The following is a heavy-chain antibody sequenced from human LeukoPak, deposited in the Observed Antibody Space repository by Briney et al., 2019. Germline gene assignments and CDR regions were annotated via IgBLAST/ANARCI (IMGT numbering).Heavy chain of an antibody. CDR3: ARGRGYNGY. CDR1: GGSFSGYY. V-gene: IGHV4-34*01. J-gene: IGHJ4*02. CDR2: INHSGST. D-gene: IGHD2-8*01. Sequence: SETLSLTCAVYGGSFSGYYWSWIRQPPGKGLEWIGEINHSGSTNYNPSLKSRVTISVDTSKNQFSLKLSSVTAADTAVYYCARGRGYNGYWGQGTLATVSS.